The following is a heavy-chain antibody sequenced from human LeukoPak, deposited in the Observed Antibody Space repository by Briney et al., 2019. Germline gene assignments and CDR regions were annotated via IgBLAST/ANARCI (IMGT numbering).Heavy chain of an antibody. CDR3: ARDSGYSYADDY. CDR1: GVTFRRCA. D-gene: IGHD5-18*01. J-gene: IGHJ4*02. CDR2: ITDNSGTI. V-gene: IGHV3-48*02. Sequence: GGSLRLSCGASGVTFRRCAMQGVRQAPGKGLEWVCYITDNSGTIFYADSVKGRFTISRDNAKDSLYLQMSSLRDEDTAVYYCARDSGYSYADDYWGQGTLVTVSS.